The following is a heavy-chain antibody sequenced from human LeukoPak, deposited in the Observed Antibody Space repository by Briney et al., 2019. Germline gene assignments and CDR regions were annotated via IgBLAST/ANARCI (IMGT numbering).Heavy chain of an antibody. D-gene: IGHD6-19*01. CDR3: ASRLTAVAGYFDY. J-gene: IGHJ4*02. V-gene: IGHV4-4*02. Sequence: PSGTLFLTCAVSGGSISSDHWWSWVRQPPGKGLEWIGEIHHSGSTNYNPSLKSRVTISVDKLKNQFSLKMSSVTAADTAVYYCASRLTAVAGYFDYWGQGTLVTVSS. CDR1: GGSISSDHW. CDR2: IHHSGST.